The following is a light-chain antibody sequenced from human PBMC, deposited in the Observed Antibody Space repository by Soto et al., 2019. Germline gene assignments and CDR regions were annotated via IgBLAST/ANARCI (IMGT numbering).Light chain of an antibody. CDR3: QQSSNWHRT. V-gene: IGKV3-11*01. J-gene: IGKJ4*01. Sequence: EIVLTQSPATLSLSPGERATLSCRASQSVSSYLAWYKQKPGQAPRLLIYDASNRTTGIPARFSGSGSETDFTLSISCLEPDDFAVYYCQQSSNWHRTVGGGAKVDIK. CDR1: QSVSSY. CDR2: DAS.